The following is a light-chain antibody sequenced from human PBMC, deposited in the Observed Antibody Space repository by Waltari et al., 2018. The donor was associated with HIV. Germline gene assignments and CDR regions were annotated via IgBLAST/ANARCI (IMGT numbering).Light chain of an antibody. J-gene: IGLJ2*01. CDR3: YSYAGTSVL. V-gene: IGLV2-11*01. CDR2: GVN. Sequence: QSALTQPRSVSGSPGQSVSISCTGIISDVGGNKYESWYQQYPGKAPKLILSGVNNRPSGVPDRFSGSKSGNTASLTISGLQAEDEADYFCYSYAGTSVLFGGGTKLTVL. CDR1: ISDVGGNKY.